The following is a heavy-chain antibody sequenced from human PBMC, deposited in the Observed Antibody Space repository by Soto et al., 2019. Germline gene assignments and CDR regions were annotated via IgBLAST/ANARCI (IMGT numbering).Heavy chain of an antibody. J-gene: IGHJ4*02. CDR1: GYTFINYG. D-gene: IGHD4-4*01. CDR3: ARGDSPVQFDY. CDR2: INGYNGNT. Sequence: QIQLVQSGAEMRKPEASVKVSCKTSGYTFINYGISWVRQAPGQGRAWMGWINGYNGNTNYAQNFQGRVAMTTDTSTSTVYMELRNLRSDDTAVYYCARGDSPVQFDYWGQGTLVTVSS. V-gene: IGHV1-18*01.